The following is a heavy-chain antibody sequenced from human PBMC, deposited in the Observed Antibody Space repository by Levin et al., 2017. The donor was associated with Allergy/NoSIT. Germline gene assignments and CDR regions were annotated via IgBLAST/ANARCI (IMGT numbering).Heavy chain of an antibody. CDR2: IIPILGIA. CDR1: GGTFSSYT. V-gene: IGHV1-69*02. CDR3: ARPGTQDYGDYRVYYYYGMDV. Sequence: PEASVKVSCKASGGTFSSYTISWVRQAPGQGLEWMGRIIPILGIANYAQKFQGRVTITADKSTSTAYMELSSLRSEDTAVYYCARPGTQDYGDYRVYYYYGMDVWGQGTTVTVSS. J-gene: IGHJ6*02. D-gene: IGHD4-17*01.